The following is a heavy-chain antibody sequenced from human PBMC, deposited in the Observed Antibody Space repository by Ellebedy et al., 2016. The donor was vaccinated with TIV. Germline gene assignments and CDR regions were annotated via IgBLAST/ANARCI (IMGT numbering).Heavy chain of an antibody. CDR2: IYPGDSDT. CDR3: ARLAAGLYYYYYGMDV. V-gene: IGHV5-51*01. CDR1: GYNFSRYW. J-gene: IGHJ6*02. D-gene: IGHD6-19*01. Sequence: GESLKISCKGSGYNFSRYWIGWVRQMPGKGLEWMGIIYPGDSDTRYNPSFQGQVTISADKSISTAYLHWSSLKASDTAMYYCARLAAGLYYYYYGMDVWGQGTAVTVSS.